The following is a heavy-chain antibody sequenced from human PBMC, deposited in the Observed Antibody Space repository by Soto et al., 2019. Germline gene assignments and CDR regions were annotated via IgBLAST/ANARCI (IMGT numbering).Heavy chain of an antibody. CDR3: ARHYHLPPGY. Sequence: QVQLVQSGAEVKKPGASVKVSCKASGYTFTSYGISWVRQAPGQGLEWMGWISAYNGNTHYAQKLQGRVTTTTATSTSTASTELTSLRSYDTALYSFARHYHLPPGYWGQGTLFTVSS. V-gene: IGHV1-18*01. CDR2: ISAYNGNT. D-gene: IGHD3-10*01. J-gene: IGHJ4*02. CDR1: GYTFTSYG.